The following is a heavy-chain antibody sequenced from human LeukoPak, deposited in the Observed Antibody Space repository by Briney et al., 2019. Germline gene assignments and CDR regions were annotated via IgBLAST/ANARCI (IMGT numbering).Heavy chain of an antibody. CDR3: VRLVCSSTTCYVSRYNWFDP. CDR2: IYPGDSDT. CDR1: GYSFSSYW. V-gene: IGHV5-51*01. D-gene: IGHD2-2*01. J-gene: IGHJ5*02. Sequence: GESLKISCKASGYSFSSYWIGWVRQMPGKGLEWMGIIYPGDSDTRYSPSFQGQVTISADNSIRTAYLQWSSLKASDTAMYYCVRLVCSSTTCYVSRYNWFDPWGQGTLVTVSS.